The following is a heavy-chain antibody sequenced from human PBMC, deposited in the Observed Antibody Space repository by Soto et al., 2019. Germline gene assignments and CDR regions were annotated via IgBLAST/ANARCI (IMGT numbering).Heavy chain of an antibody. CDR2: ISGGGGGK. Sequence: EVRLLDSGGGLEQPGGSLRLSCTTSGFTFDNFAMSWVRQAPGRGLEWVSAISGGGGGKYYADSVKGRFIISRDNSKNTVYLQLNGLRTEDTAVYYCAKDVHYDSSGGLDYWGQGTLVTVSS. D-gene: IGHD3-22*01. V-gene: IGHV3-23*01. CDR3: AKDVHYDSSGGLDY. J-gene: IGHJ4*02. CDR1: GFTFDNFA.